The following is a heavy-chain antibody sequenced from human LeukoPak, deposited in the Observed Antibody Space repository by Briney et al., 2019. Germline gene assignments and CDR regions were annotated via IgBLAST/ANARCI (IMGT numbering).Heavy chain of an antibody. CDR2: ISHSGST. CDR1: GYSISSGYY. V-gene: IGHV4-38-2*01. J-gene: IGHJ3*02. D-gene: IGHD4-17*01. Sequence: PSETLSLTCAVSGYSISSGYYWGWIRQPPGKGLEWIGSISHSGSTYYNPSLKSRVTMSVDTAKNQFSLKLNSVTAADTAVYYCATKHDYGDLDAFDIWGQGTMVTVSS. CDR3: ATKHDYGDLDAFDI.